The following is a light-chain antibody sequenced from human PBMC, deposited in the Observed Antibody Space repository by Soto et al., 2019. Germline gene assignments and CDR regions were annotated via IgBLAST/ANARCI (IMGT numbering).Light chain of an antibody. CDR3: QQYNNWWT. J-gene: IGKJ1*01. V-gene: IGKV3-15*01. Sequence: EIVMTQSPATLSVSPGERATLSCRASQSVSSSLAWYQQKPGQAPRLLIYSASTRATGIPARFSGSGSGTGFTLTISSLQSEDFAVYYCQQYNNWWTFGQGTKVDIK. CDR1: QSVSSS. CDR2: SAS.